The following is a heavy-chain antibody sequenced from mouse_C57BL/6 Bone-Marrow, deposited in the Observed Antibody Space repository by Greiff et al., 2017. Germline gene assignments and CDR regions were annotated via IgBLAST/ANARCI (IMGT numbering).Heavy chain of an antibody. J-gene: IGHJ4*01. CDR1: GYAFSSYW. CDR3: ARSPRDAMDY. Sequence: VKLVESGAALVKPGASVKISCKASGYAFSSYWMNWVKQRPGKGLEWIGQIYPGDGDTNYNGKFKGKATLTADKSSSTAYMQLSSLTSEDAAVYFCARSPRDAMDYWGQGTSVTVSS. V-gene: IGHV1-80*01. CDR2: IYPGDGDT.